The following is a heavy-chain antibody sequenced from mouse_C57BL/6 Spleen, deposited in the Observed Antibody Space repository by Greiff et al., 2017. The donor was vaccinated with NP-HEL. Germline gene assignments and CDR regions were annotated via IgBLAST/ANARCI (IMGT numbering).Heavy chain of an antibody. D-gene: IGHD1-1*01. CDR3: ARRENYYGSSFV. Sequence: VQLQQSGAELVRPGTSVKVSCKASGYAFTNYLIEWVKQRPGQGLEWIGVINPGSGGTNYNEKFKGKATLTADKSSSTAYMQLSSLTSEDSAVYFCARRENYYGSSFVWGTGTTVTVSS. V-gene: IGHV1-54*01. J-gene: IGHJ1*03. CDR2: INPGSGGT. CDR1: GYAFTNYL.